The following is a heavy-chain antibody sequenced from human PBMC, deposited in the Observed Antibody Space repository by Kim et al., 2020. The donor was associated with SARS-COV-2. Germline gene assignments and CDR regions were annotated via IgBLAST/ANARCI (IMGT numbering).Heavy chain of an antibody. J-gene: IGHJ4*02. D-gene: IGHD6-19*01. CDR1: GFTFSSYA. CDR3: ARSFSGGNLGDDDY. CDR2: IWYDGSNK. V-gene: IGHV3-33*01. Sequence: GGSLRLSCAASGFTFSSYAMHWVRQAPGKGLEWVAVIWYDGSNKYYADSVKGRFTISRDNSKNTLYLQMNSLRAEDTAVYYCARSFSGGNLGDDDYWGQGTLVTVSS.